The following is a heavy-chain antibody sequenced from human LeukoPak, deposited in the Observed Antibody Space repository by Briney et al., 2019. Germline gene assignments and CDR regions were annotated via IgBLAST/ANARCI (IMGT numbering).Heavy chain of an antibody. J-gene: IGHJ5*02. CDR2: IYYSGST. CDR1: GGSISSGDYY. D-gene: IGHD2-21*02. Sequence: PSETLSLTCTVSGGSISSGDYYWSWIRQPPGKGLEWIGYIYYSGSTYYNPSLKSRVTISVGTSKNQFSLKLSSVTAADTAVYYCARQNSHGGDCYDWFDPWGQGTLVTVSS. V-gene: IGHV4-30-4*01. CDR3: ARQNSHGGDCYDWFDP.